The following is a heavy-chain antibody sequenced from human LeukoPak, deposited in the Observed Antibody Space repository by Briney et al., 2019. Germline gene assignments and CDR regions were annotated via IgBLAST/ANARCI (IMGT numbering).Heavy chain of an antibody. J-gene: IGHJ5*02. CDR1: GLTLTNYD. CDR3: VRDGEGVAISVNFWFDP. CDR2: MNPINGNT. Sequence: GASVKVSCEASGLTLTNYDINWVRQAPGQGLEWVGWMNPINGNTGYARKFQGRVTMTRDTSISTAYMELRSLTSEDTAIYYCVRDGEGVAISVNFWFDPWGQGTLVTVSS. D-gene: IGHD3-10*01. V-gene: IGHV1-8*01.